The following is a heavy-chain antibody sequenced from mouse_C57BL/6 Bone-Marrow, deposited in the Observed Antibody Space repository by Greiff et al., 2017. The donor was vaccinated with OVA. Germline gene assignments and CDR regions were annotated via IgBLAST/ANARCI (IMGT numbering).Heavy chain of an antibody. Sequence: EVKVEESGGGLVKPGGSLKLSCAASGFTFSSYAMSWVRQTPEKRLEWVATISDGGSYTYYPDNVKGRFTISRDNAKNNLYLQMSHLKSEDTAMYYCARGVVATGYFDVWGTGTTVTVSS. CDR3: ARGVVATGYFDV. D-gene: IGHD1-1*01. CDR1: GFTFSSYA. J-gene: IGHJ1*03. V-gene: IGHV5-4*03. CDR2: ISDGGSYT.